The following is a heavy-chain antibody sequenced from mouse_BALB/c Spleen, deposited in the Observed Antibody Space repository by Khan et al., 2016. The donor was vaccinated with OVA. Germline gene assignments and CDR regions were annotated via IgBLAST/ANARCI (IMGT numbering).Heavy chain of an antibody. V-gene: IGHV2-4-1*01. J-gene: IGHJ1*01. D-gene: IGHD2-14*01. CDR1: DFSLSTYG. CDR2: IWSGGST. CDR3: TRVYYRYDRYFDV. Sequence: QVQLQQSGPGLVQPSQSLSITCTVTDFSLSTYGIHWVRQFPGKGLEWLGVIWSGGSTDYNAAFISRLSISKDNSKSQVLFKMNSLQTDDTAIYYCTRVYYRYDRYFDVWGAGTTVTVAS.